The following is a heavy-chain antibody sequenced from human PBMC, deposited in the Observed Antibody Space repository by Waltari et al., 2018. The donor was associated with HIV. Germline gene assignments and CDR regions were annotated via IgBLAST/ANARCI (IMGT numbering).Heavy chain of an antibody. V-gene: IGHV4-4*09. CDR1: GDSMRRSF. Sequence: QVQLQESGPGLVRPSEPLSLTCTVSGDSMRRSFWAWLRQRPGPGLTSLCYIYSNGATHHHPSPERRVTLSLDTSKTQFSLKVNSVTPADTAVYFCARLGAPATRRKSPLRGGGPYYHHFGMDIWGQGTTVTVSS. CDR3: ARLGAPATRRKSPLRGGGPYYHHFGMDI. CDR2: IYSNGAT. J-gene: IGHJ6*02. D-gene: IGHD3-16*01.